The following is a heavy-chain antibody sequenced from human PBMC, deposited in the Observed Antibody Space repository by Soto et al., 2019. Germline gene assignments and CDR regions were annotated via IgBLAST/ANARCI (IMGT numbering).Heavy chain of an antibody. CDR3: ARDLEGVAPGGDWFEP. D-gene: IGHD2-15*01. V-gene: IGHV1-69*06. CDR1: GCTFSSYA. CDR2: IIPIFGTA. Sequence: ASVKISCKASGCTFSSYAISWVRQAPGQGLEWMGGIIPIFGTASYAQNFKGRVTITADKYKSTAYMELRSLRSEDTAVYYCARDLEGVAPGGDWFEPWGQGTMGSVSS. J-gene: IGHJ5*02.